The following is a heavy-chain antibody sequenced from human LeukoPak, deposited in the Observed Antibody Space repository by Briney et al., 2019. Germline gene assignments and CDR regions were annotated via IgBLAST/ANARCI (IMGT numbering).Heavy chain of an antibody. J-gene: IGHJ5*02. V-gene: IGHV3-53*05. Sequence: GGSLRLSCAVSGFTVSGDYMSWVRQAPGKGLEWVSVIYADFDNTDYADSVKGRFTISRDNAKNSLYLQMNSLRAEDTALYYCAKDGSGFLGGSGSYYTFDPWGQGTLVTVSS. CDR1: GFTVSGDY. CDR3: AKDGSGFLGGSGSYYTFDP. D-gene: IGHD3-10*01. CDR2: IYADFDNT.